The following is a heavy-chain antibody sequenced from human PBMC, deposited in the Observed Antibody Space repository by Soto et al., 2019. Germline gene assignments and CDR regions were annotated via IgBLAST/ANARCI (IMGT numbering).Heavy chain of an antibody. CDR1: GYSFTSYW. CDR2: IYPGDSDT. CDR3: ARLEVLDYGYYSGKSTFDY. D-gene: IGHD4-17*01. Sequence: GESLKISCKGSGYSFTSYWIGWVRQMPGKGLEWMGIIYPGDSDTRYSPSFQGQVTISADKSISTAYLQWSSLKASDTAMYYCARLEVLDYGYYSGKSTFDYWGQGTLVTVSS. V-gene: IGHV5-51*01. J-gene: IGHJ4*02.